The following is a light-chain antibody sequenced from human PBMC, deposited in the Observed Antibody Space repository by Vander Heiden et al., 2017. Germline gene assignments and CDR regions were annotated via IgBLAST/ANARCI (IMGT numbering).Light chain of an antibody. Sequence: DIQMTQFPSSLSASVVDRVTITCRASQSISRFLNWYQQKPGKAPKLLIDAASSLQSGVPSRFSGSGSGTDFTLTISSLQPEDFATYYCQQSYSTLGLTFGGGTKVEIK. CDR3: QQSYSTLGLT. CDR1: QSISRF. J-gene: IGKJ4*01. CDR2: AAS. V-gene: IGKV1-39*01.